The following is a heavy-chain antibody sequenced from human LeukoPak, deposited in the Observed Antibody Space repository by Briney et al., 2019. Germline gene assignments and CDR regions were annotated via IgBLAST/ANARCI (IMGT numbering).Heavy chain of an antibody. CDR3: ARQAGYSSSWFNYFDY. J-gene: IGHJ4*02. Sequence: SETLSLTCTVSGGSISSYYWSWIRQPPGKGLEWIGYIYYRGSTNYNPSLKSRVTISVDTSKNQFSLKLSSVTAADTAVYYCARQAGYSSSWFNYFDYWGQGTLVTVSS. CDR1: GGSISSYY. CDR2: IYYRGST. D-gene: IGHD6-13*01. V-gene: IGHV4-59*08.